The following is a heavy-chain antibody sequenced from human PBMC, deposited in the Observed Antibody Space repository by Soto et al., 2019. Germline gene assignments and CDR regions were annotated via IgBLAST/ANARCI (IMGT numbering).Heavy chain of an antibody. CDR2: IKEDRSEK. D-gene: IGHD2-15*01. CDR1: GFAFSTYW. V-gene: IGHV3-7*01. Sequence: EVQLVESGGGLVQPGGSLRLSCAASGFAFSTYWMSWVRQAPGKGLEWVATIKEDRSEKYYVDSVKGRLTISRDNAQNSLYLQMNSLRDEDTAVYYCARGGVVRGRFEYWGQGTLVTVSS. J-gene: IGHJ4*02. CDR3: ARGGVVRGRFEY.